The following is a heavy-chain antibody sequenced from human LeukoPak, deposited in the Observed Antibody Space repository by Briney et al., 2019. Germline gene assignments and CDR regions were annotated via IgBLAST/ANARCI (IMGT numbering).Heavy chain of an antibody. Sequence: GGSLRLSCAASGFTFSSYSLNWVRQAPGMGLEWVSSISSSSHYIYYADSVKGRFTISRDNAKNSLYLQMNSLRAEDMALYYCAKGAGNYYDILTSFDYWGQGTLVTVSS. V-gene: IGHV3-21*04. CDR3: AKGAGNYYDILTSFDY. J-gene: IGHJ4*02. D-gene: IGHD3-9*01. CDR2: ISSSSHYI. CDR1: GFTFSSYS.